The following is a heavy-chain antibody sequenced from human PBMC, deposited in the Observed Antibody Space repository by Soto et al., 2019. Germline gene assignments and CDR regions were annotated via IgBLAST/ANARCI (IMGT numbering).Heavy chain of an antibody. V-gene: IGHV4-59*01. CDR2: IHYTGST. D-gene: IGHD1-1*01. CDR1: CGSMSRYY. CDR3: ARDLTISSTDGPLDP. J-gene: IGHJ5*02. Sequence: SETLSLTCTVSCGSMSRYYWTWIRQPPGKGLEWIGNIHYTGSTNYNPSLKSRVTILLGTSTSQFSLKVSSVTAADTAVYYCARDLTISSTDGPLDPWGHGTLVTVSS.